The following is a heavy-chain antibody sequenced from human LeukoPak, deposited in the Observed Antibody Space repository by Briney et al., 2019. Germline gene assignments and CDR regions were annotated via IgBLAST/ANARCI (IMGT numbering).Heavy chain of an antibody. CDR3: ARDGRIRFPVTNWFDP. Sequence: PSETLSLTCTVSGYSISTGYYWAWIRQPPGKGLEWMASIYHSGSTYYNLSLKSRVTISVDTSKNQFSLRLSSVTAADTAVYYCARDGRIRFPVTNWFDPWGQGTLVTVSS. D-gene: IGHD3-3*01. V-gene: IGHV4-38-2*02. CDR2: IYHSGST. CDR1: GYSISTGYY. J-gene: IGHJ5*02.